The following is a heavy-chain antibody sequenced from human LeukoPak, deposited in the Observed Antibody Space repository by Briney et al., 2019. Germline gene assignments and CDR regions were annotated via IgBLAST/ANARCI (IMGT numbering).Heavy chain of an antibody. CDR1: GXSFSGYY. CDR2: INHSGST. D-gene: IGHD1-26*01. CDR3: AREAPWGVGAMLWEA. J-gene: IGHJ5*02. V-gene: IGHV4-34*01. Sequence: SETLSLTCAVYGXSFSGYYWSWIRQPPGKGLEWIGEINHSGSTNYNPSLKSRVTISVDTSKNQFSLKLSSVTAADTAVYYCAREAPWGVGAMLWEAWGQGTLVTVSS.